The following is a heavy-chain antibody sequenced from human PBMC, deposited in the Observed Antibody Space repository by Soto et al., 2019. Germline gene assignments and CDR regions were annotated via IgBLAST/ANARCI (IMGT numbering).Heavy chain of an antibody. CDR1: GFTFSDHY. CDR2: IKDRANGYTT. V-gene: IGHV3-72*01. D-gene: IGHD4-4*01. CDR3: AALRWSTTQKDY. J-gene: IGHJ4*02. Sequence: PGGSLRLSCAASGFTFSDHYMDWVRQTPGKGLEWVGRIKDRANGYTTEYAASVKGRFTITRDDSMSSLFLQMNSLKTEDTAVYYCAALRWSTTQKDYWDQGSLVTVSS.